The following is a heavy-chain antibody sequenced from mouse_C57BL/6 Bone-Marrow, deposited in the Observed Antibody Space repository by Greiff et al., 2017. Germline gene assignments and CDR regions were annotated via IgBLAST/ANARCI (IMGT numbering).Heavy chain of an antibody. Sequence: EVQLQQSGAELVRPGASVKLSCTASGFNIKDDYMHWVKQRPEQGLEWIGWIDPENGDTEYASKFQGKATITADTSSNTAYVQLSSLTSEDTAVYYCTTYGANWDSFFDYWGQGTTLTVSS. CDR3: TTYGANWDSFFDY. J-gene: IGHJ2*01. V-gene: IGHV14-4*01. D-gene: IGHD4-1*01. CDR1: GFNIKDDY. CDR2: IDPENGDT.